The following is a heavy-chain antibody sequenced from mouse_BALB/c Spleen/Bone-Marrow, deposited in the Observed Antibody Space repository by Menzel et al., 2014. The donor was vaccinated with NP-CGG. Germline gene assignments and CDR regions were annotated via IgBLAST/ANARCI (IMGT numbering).Heavy chain of an antibody. D-gene: IGHD1-1*01. CDR1: GYSFTGYY. CDR3: ARYDYYGSSFFDY. CDR2: INPYNGAT. J-gene: IGHJ2*01. Sequence: EVQLQQSGPELVKPGASVRISCRASGYSFTGYYMHWVKQSHVKSLEWMGRINPYNGATSYNQNFKDKASLTVDKSSSTAYMELHSLTFEDSAVYYCARYDYYGSSFFDYWGQGTTLTVSS. V-gene: IGHV1-26*01.